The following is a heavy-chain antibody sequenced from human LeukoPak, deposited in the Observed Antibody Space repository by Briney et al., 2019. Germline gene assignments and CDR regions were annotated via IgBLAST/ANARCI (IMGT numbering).Heavy chain of an antibody. J-gene: IGHJ6*03. V-gene: IGHV4-4*07. Sequence: SETLSLTCTVSGGSISSYYWSWIRQPAGEGLEWLGRIFTNGSTNYNPSLKSRVTMSVDTSKNQVSLKLSSVTAADTAVYYCARGRLAGIAAARNGYYMDVWGKGTTVTISS. D-gene: IGHD6-13*01. CDR2: IFTNGST. CDR1: GGSISSYY. CDR3: ARGRLAGIAAARNGYYMDV.